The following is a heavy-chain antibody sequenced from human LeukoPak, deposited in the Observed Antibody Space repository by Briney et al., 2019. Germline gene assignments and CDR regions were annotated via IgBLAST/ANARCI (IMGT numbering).Heavy chain of an antibody. J-gene: IGHJ6*03. CDR3: ARDKAVTRPYSQYYMGV. CDR1: GGSISSHY. D-gene: IGHD4-11*01. Sequence: PSETLSLIYTVSGGSISSHYWSWLRQRPGKELAWIGYLYYSGSTSYNPSIKSRVAISVDTSKNQLSLKLSSATAADTAVYYCARDKAVTRPYSQYYMGVWGKGTRSPSP. CDR2: LYYSGST. V-gene: IGHV4-59*11.